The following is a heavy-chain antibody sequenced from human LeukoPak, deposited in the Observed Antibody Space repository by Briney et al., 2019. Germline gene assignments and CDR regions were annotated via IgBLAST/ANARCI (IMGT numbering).Heavy chain of an antibody. V-gene: IGHV3-74*03. J-gene: IGHJ5*02. CDR1: GLTFNSYW. CDR2: INGDASNT. D-gene: IGHD2-2*01. Sequence: GGSLRLPCAASGLTFNSYWMHWVRQVAGKGLVWVARINGDASNTTYADSVKGRFTISRDNAKNTLYLQMNSLRVDDTAVYYCARAMPHDNWFDPWGRGSLVTVSS. CDR3: ARAMPHDNWFDP.